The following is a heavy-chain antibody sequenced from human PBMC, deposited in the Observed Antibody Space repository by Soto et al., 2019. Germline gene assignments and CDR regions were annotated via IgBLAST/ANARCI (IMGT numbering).Heavy chain of an antibody. CDR3: ARTDGVATIEPDAFDI. Sequence: QVQLQESGPGLVKPSETLSLTCTVSGGSISSYYWSWIRQPPGKGLEWIGYIYYSGSTNYNPSLKSRVTISVDTSKNQFSLKLSSVTAADTAVYYCARTDGVATIEPDAFDIWGQGTMVTVSS. CDR2: IYYSGST. V-gene: IGHV4-59*01. CDR1: GGSISSYY. D-gene: IGHD5-12*01. J-gene: IGHJ3*02.